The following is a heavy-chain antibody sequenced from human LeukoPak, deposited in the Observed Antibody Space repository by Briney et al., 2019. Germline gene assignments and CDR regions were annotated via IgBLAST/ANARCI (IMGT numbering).Heavy chain of an antibody. CDR2: IYYSGST. V-gene: IGHV4-39*07. Sequence: SETLSLTCTVSGGSISSSTYYWGCIRQPPGKGLEGIGGIYYSGSTYYNPSLKSRVTISVDTSKNQFSLKLNSVTAADTAVYYCARDRGIAAAADAFDIWGQGTMVTVSS. J-gene: IGHJ3*02. D-gene: IGHD6-13*01. CDR3: ARDRGIAAAADAFDI. CDR1: GGSISSSTYY.